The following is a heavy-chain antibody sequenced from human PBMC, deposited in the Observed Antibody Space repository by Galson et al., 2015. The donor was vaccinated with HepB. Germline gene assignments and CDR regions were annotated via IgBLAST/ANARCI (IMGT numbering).Heavy chain of an antibody. V-gene: IGHV3-21*01. CDR3: ARVVKGFGEFQGAMDV. Sequence: SLRLSCAASGFTFSSYSMNWVRQAPGKGLEWVSSISSSSSYIYYADSVKGRFTISRDNAKNSLYLQMNSLRAEDTAVYYCARVVKGFGEFQGAMDVWGQGTTVTVSS. CDR2: ISSSSSYI. J-gene: IGHJ6*02. D-gene: IGHD3-10*01. CDR1: GFTFSSYS.